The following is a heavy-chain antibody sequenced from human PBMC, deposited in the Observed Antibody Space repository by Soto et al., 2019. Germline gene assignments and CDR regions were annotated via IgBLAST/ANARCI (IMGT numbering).Heavy chain of an antibody. CDR3: AYFFQANDGIRYSVPVSAVLLNRSSDL. D-gene: IGHD3-9*01. J-gene: IGHJ2*01. CDR2: ISGSGGST. V-gene: IGHV3-23*01. Sequence: APGKGLEWVSAISGSGGSTYDAASVKGRFTISRDNSKTTLYLQMNSRRAEDTVVYCSAYFFQANDGIRYSVPVSAVLLNRSSDL.